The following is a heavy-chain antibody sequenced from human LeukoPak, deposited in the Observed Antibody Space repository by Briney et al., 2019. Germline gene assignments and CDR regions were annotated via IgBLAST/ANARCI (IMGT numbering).Heavy chain of an antibody. D-gene: IGHD6-19*01. Sequence: KPSQTLSLTCAVSGGSISSGGYSWSWIRQPPGKGLEWIGYIYHSGSTYYNPSLKSRVTISVDRSKNQFSLKLSSVTAADTAVYYCASSISGWSNFDYWGQGTLVTVSS. J-gene: IGHJ4*02. CDR3: ASSISGWSNFDY. CDR1: GGSISSGGYS. CDR2: IYHSGST. V-gene: IGHV4-30-2*01.